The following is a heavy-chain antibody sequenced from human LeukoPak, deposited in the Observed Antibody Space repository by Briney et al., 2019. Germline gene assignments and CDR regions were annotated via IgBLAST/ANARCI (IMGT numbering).Heavy chain of an antibody. V-gene: IGHV4-34*01. D-gene: IGHD3-3*01. Sequence: SETLSLTCAVYGGSFSGYYWSWTRQPPGKGLEWIGEINHSGSTNYNPSLKSRVTISVDTSKNQFSLKLSSVTAADTAVYYCASGRITIFGVDSMDVWGKGTTVTVSS. CDR2: INHSGST. CDR1: GGSFSGYY. CDR3: ASGRITIFGVDSMDV. J-gene: IGHJ6*04.